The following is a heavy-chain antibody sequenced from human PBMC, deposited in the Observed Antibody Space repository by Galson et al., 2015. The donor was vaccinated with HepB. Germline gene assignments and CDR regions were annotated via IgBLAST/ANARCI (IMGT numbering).Heavy chain of an antibody. J-gene: IGHJ3*02. V-gene: IGHV6-1*01. D-gene: IGHD6-19*01. Sequence: CAISGDSVSSNSAAWNWIRQSPSRGLEWPGRTYYRSKWYNDYAVSVKSRITINPDTSKNQFSLQLNSVTPEDTAVYYCARDGTNSGWGGVDAFDIWGQGTMVTVSS. CDR2: TYYRSKWYN. CDR3: ARDGTNSGWGGVDAFDI. CDR1: GDSVSSNSAA.